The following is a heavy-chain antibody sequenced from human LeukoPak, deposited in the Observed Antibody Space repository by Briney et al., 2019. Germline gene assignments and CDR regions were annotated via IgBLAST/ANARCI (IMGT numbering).Heavy chain of an antibody. D-gene: IGHD1-26*01. Sequence: GVSVKVSCKVSGYTLTELSMHWVRQAPGKGLEWMGGFDPEDGETIYAQKFQGRVTMTADKSTNTAYMELSSLRSEDTAVYYCATDPTPYEWELYPWGQGTLVTVSS. CDR3: ATDPTPYEWELYP. CDR1: GYTLTELS. J-gene: IGHJ5*02. CDR2: FDPEDGET. V-gene: IGHV1-24*01.